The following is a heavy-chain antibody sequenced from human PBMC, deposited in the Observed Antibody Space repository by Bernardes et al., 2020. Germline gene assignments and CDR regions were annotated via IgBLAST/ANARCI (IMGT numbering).Heavy chain of an antibody. CDR2: FAPEDGET. V-gene: IGHV1-24*01. D-gene: IGHD3-3*01. CDR3: ATSRSLDFWSGYPLGYGMDV. J-gene: IGHJ6*02. CDR1: GYTLTALS. Sequence: ASVKVSCKVSGYTLTALSMHWVRQAPGQELEWMGGFAPEDGETIYAQKFQGRVTMTEDTSTDTAYMELSRLRSEDTAVYYCATSRSLDFWSGYPLGYGMDVWGQGTPVTVS.